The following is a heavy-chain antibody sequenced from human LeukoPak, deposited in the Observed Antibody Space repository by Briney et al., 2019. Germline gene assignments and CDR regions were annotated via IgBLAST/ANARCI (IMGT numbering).Heavy chain of an antibody. CDR3: ARDSRDPTYYDILTGYED. Sequence: GASVKVSCKASGYTFTGYYMHWVRQAPGQGLEWMGWISAYNGNTNYAQKLQGRVTMTTDTSTSTAYMELRSLRSDDTAVYYCARDSRDPTYYDILTGYEDWGQGTLVTVSS. J-gene: IGHJ4*02. D-gene: IGHD3-9*01. CDR2: ISAYNGNT. CDR1: GYTFTGYY. V-gene: IGHV1-18*04.